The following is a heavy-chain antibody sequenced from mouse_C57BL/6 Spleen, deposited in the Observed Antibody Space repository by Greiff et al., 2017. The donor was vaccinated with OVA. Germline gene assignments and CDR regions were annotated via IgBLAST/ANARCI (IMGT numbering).Heavy chain of an antibody. CDR3: TTRDYYGSSYGFAY. J-gene: IGHJ3*01. Sequence: EVQLQESGAELVRPGASVKLSCTASGFNIKDDYMHWVKQRPEQGLEWIGWIDPENGDTEYASKFQGKATITADTSSNTAYLQLSSLTSEDTAVYYYTTRDYYGSSYGFAYWGQGTLVTVSA. CDR1: GFNIKDDY. D-gene: IGHD1-1*01. CDR2: IDPENGDT. V-gene: IGHV14-4*01.